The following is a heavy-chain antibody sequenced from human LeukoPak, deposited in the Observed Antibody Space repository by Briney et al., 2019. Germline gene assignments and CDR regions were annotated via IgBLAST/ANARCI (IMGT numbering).Heavy chain of an antibody. V-gene: IGHV1-69*05. CDR1: GGTFSSYA. J-gene: IGHJ4*02. CDR3: ARAPYYYDSSGYYARPYYFDY. CDR2: IIPIFGTA. D-gene: IGHD3-22*01. Sequence: SVKVSCKPSGGTFSSYAISWVRQAPGQGLEWMGGIIPIFGTANDTQKFQGRVTITTDESTSTAYMELSSLRSEDTAVYYCARAPYYYDSSGYYARPYYFDYWGQGTLVTVSS.